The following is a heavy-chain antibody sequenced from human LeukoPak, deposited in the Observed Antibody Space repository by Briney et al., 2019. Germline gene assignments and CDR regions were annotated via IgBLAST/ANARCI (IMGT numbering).Heavy chain of an antibody. CDR3: AREGWGTYSSGPYYFDY. D-gene: IGHD6-19*01. Sequence: GASVKVSCKASGYTFTMYGISWVRQAPGQGLEWMGWISAYNGNTNYAQKVQGRVTMTTDTSTSTAYMELRSLRSDDTAVYYCAREGWGTYSSGPYYFDYWGLGTLVTVSS. CDR1: GYTFTMYG. CDR2: ISAYNGNT. V-gene: IGHV1-18*04. J-gene: IGHJ4*02.